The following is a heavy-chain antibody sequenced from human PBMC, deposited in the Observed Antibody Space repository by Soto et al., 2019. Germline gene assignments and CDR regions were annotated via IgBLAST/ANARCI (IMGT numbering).Heavy chain of an antibody. CDR2: ISSSGSTI. J-gene: IGHJ5*02. D-gene: IGHD6-13*01. V-gene: IGHV3-11*01. Sequence: GGSLRLSCAASGFTFSDYYMSWIRQAPGKGLEWVSYISSSGSTIYYADSVKGRFTISRDNAKNSLYLQMNSLRAEDTAVYYCARSSPAWEQQLNWFDPWGQGTLVTVSS. CDR1: GFTFSDYY. CDR3: ARSSPAWEQQLNWFDP.